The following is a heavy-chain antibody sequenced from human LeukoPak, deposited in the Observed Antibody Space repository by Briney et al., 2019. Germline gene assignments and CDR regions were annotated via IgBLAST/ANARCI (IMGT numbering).Heavy chain of an antibody. V-gene: IGHV4-61*02. Sequence: SQTLSLTCTVSGGSISSGTYYWRWIRQPAGKGLEWIGRISTSGSTDYNPSLKSRVTISVDKSKNQFSLKLSSVTAADTAVYYCARATSSSSLPYYYYYYMDVWGKGTTVTVSS. D-gene: IGHD6-6*01. J-gene: IGHJ6*03. CDR3: ARATSSSSLPYYYYYYMDV. CDR1: GGSISSGTYY. CDR2: ISTSGST.